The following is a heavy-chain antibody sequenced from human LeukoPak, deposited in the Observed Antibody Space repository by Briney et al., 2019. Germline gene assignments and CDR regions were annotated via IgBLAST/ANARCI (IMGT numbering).Heavy chain of an antibody. Sequence: GGSLRLSCAASGFTFSTYAMSWVRQAPGKGLEWVSSISGGGETTHYAESVKGRFTISRDNSKNTLYLQMNSLRDEDTAVYYCAGDLISGSGSLGYWGQGTLVTVSS. CDR3: AGDLISGSGSLGY. V-gene: IGHV3-23*01. CDR2: ISGGGETT. J-gene: IGHJ4*02. D-gene: IGHD3-10*01. CDR1: GFTFSTYA.